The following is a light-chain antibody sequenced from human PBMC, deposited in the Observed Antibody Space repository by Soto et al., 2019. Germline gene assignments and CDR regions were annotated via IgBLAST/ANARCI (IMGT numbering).Light chain of an antibody. CDR1: QGISTF. CDR3: QQLNSYPIT. V-gene: IGKV1-9*01. CDR2: AAS. Sequence: DIELTQSPSFLSASVGDRVTITCRASQGISTFLAWYQLKPGKAPKILIYAASTLQSGVPSRFSGSGSGTEFTLTISSLQPEDFATYYCQQLNSYPITFGQGTRLEIK. J-gene: IGKJ5*01.